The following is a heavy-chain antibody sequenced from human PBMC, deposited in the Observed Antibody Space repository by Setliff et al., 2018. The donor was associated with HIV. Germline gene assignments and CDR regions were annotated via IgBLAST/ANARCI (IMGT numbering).Heavy chain of an antibody. CDR1: GFTFSSYA. CDR3: AKDPRAAVATICDY. Sequence: LRLSCAASGFTFSSYAMSWVRQAPGKGLEWVSAISGSGGSTYYADSVKGRFTISRDNSKNALYLQMNSLRAEDTAVYYCAKDPRAAVATICDYWGQGTLVTVSS. V-gene: IGHV3-23*01. D-gene: IGHD5-12*01. J-gene: IGHJ4*02. CDR2: ISGSGGST.